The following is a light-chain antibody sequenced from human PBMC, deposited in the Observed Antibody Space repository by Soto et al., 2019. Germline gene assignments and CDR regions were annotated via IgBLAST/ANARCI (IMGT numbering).Light chain of an antibody. Sequence: EIVLTQSPGTLSLSPGERASLSCRASQSVSSSYLAWYQQKPGQAPRLLIYGASSRATGIPDRFSGSGSGTDFTLTISRLEPEDFAVYYCQQYNNWQGTFGQGTKVDIK. CDR2: GAS. V-gene: IGKV3-20*01. CDR1: QSVSSSY. J-gene: IGKJ1*01. CDR3: QQYNNWQGT.